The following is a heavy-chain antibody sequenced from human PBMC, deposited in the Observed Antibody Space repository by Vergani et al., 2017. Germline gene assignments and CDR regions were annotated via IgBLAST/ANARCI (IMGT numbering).Heavy chain of an antibody. CDR3: AGGDYGILTGYRY. D-gene: IGHD3-9*01. Sequence: QVQVVQSGAEVKKSGASVKVSCKTSGYTFSNYYMHWVRQAPGQGLEWMGIINPSGGHTNHAPKFQGRVTMTRTTSTSTVYMELSSLRAEETAIYYCAGGDYGILTGYRYWGQGTLVTVSA. V-gene: IGHV1-46*03. CDR1: GYTFSNYY. CDR2: INPSGGHT. J-gene: IGHJ4*02.